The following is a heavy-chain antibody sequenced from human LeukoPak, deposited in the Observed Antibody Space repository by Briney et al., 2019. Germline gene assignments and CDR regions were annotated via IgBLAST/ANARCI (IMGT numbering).Heavy chain of an antibody. J-gene: IGHJ6*02. CDR2: ISSTSSYI. CDR1: GFIFSTYS. V-gene: IGHV3-21*01. Sequence: PGGSLRLSCAASGFIFSTYSMNWVRQAPGKGLEWVSSISSTSSYIYFADSVKGRFTISRDNGKDVVSLQMNSLRAEDTAVYYCARGVYWQQEHYGMDVWGRGTTVTVSS. D-gene: IGHD6-13*01. CDR3: ARGVYWQQEHYGMDV.